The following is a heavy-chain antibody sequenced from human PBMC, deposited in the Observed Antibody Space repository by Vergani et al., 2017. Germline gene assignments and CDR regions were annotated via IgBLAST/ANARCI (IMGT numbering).Heavy chain of an antibody. Sequence: QVQLVESGGGVVQPGRSLRLSCAASGFTFSSYGMHWVRQAPGKGLEWVAVISYDGSKKYYADSVKGRFTISRDNSKNTLYLQMNSLRAEDTAVYYCAKGPRAYCGGDCYSGPPFDYWGQGTLVTVSS. CDR1: GFTFSSYG. CDR3: AKGPRAYCGGDCYSGPPFDY. J-gene: IGHJ4*02. V-gene: IGHV3-30*18. CDR2: ISYDGSKK. D-gene: IGHD2-21*02.